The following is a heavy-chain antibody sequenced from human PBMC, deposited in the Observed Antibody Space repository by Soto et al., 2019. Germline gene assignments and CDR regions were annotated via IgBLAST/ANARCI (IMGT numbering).Heavy chain of an antibody. CDR2: IIPISGTA. CDR3: AIESPNGHYYSYGMDV. CDR1: GGTFSSYA. V-gene: IGHV1-69*12. D-gene: IGHD1-1*01. J-gene: IGHJ6*02. Sequence: QVQLVQSGAEVKKPGSSVKVSCKASGGTFSSYAISCVRQAPGQGLEWMGGIIPISGTANYAQKFQGRVRITADESTSTAYMDLRSLRSEDTGVYYCAIESPNGHYYSYGMDVWVQGTTVTVSS.